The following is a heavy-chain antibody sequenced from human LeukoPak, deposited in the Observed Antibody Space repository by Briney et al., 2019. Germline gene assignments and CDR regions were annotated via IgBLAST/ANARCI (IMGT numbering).Heavy chain of an antibody. CDR1: GYTFTGYD. Sequence: ASVKVSCKASGYTFTGYDMHWVRQAPGQGLEWMGWINPNSGGTNYAQKFQGRVTMTRDTSISTAYMELSRLRSDDTAVYYCARSGITMVRGVIGGYFDYWGQGTLVTVSS. J-gene: IGHJ4*02. CDR3: ARSGITMVRGVIGGYFDY. V-gene: IGHV1-2*02. CDR2: INPNSGGT. D-gene: IGHD3-10*01.